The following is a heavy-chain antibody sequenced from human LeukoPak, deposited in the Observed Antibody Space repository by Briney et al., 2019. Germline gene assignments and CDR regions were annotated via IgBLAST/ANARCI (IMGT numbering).Heavy chain of an antibody. Sequence: GRSLRLSCAASGFTFDDYAMHWVRQAPGKGLEWVSGISWNSGSIGYADSVKGRFTISRDNAKNSLYLQMDSLRAEDTALYYCAKDKGGSGWSPLDYWGQGTLVTVSS. D-gene: IGHD6-19*01. V-gene: IGHV3-9*01. CDR2: ISWNSGSI. CDR1: GFTFDDYA. J-gene: IGHJ4*02. CDR3: AKDKGGSGWSPLDY.